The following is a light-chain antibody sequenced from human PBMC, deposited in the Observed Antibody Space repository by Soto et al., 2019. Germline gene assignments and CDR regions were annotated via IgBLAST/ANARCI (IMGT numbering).Light chain of an antibody. J-gene: IGKJ4*01. CDR2: GAS. CDR3: QPYGTSPPLT. V-gene: IGKV3-20*01. CDR1: QSVGSNY. Sequence: EIVLTQSPGTLSLSPGDRATLSCRASQSVGSNYLAWYQQKPGQAPRLVLYGASSRAMGIPDRFSGSGAGTDFTLTISRLEPEDFAVYYCQPYGTSPPLTFGGGTKVEIK.